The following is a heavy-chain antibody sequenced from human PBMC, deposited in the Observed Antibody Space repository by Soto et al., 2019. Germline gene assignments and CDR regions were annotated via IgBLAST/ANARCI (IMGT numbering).Heavy chain of an antibody. V-gene: IGHV3-30-3*01. Sequence: QVQLVESGGGVVQPGRSLRLSCAASGFTFSSYAMHWVRQAPGKGLEWVAVISYDGSNKYYADSVKGRFTISRDNSKNTLYRQMNSLRAEDTAVYYCARGSGYWGQGTLVTVSS. CDR3: ARGSGY. J-gene: IGHJ4*02. CDR2: ISYDGSNK. CDR1: GFTFSSYA.